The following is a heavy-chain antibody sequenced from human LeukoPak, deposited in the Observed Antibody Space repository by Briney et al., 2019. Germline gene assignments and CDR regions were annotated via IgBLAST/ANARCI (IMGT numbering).Heavy chain of an antibody. Sequence: SETLSLTCIVSGGSISSYYWSWIRQPPGKGLEWIGYIYYSGSTNYNPSLKSRVTISVDTSKNQFSLKLSSVTAADTAVYYCARLEHNTFDYWGQGSLVTVSS. CDR2: IYYSGST. CDR1: GGSISSYY. J-gene: IGHJ4*02. V-gene: IGHV4-59*01. CDR3: ARLEHNTFDY. D-gene: IGHD1-1*01.